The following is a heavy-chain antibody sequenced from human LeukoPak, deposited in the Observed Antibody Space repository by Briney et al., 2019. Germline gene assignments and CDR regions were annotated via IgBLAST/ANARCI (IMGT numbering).Heavy chain of an antibody. D-gene: IGHD5-24*01. CDR2: INPNSGGT. J-gene: IGHJ6*02. CDR3: ARDRGSFRRGMATIGAYYYYGMDV. CDR1: GYTFTGYY. V-gene: IGHV1-2*04. Sequence: ASVKVSCKASGYTFTGYYMHWVRQAPGQGLEWMGWINPNSGGTNYAQKFQGWVTMTRDTSISTAYMELSRLRSDDTAVYYCARDRGSFRRGMATIGAYYYYGMDVWGQGTTVTVSS.